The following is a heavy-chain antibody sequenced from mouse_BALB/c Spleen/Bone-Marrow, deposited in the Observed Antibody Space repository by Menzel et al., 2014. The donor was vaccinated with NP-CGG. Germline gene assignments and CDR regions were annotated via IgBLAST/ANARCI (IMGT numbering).Heavy chain of an antibody. CDR1: GFTFSSFG. V-gene: IGHV5-17*02. Sequence: EVKLVESGGGLVQPGGSRKLSCAASGFTFSSFGMHWVRQAPEKGLEWVAYISSGSSTIYYADTVKGRFTISRDNPKNTLFLQITSLRSEDTAMYYCARDVPLYDVGYFDYWGQGTTLTVSS. D-gene: IGHD2-14*01. J-gene: IGHJ2*01. CDR3: ARDVPLYDVGYFDY. CDR2: ISSGSSTI.